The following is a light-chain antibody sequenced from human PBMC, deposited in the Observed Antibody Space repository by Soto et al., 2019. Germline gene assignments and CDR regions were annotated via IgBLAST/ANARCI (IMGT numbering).Light chain of an antibody. V-gene: IGLV4-69*01. CDR1: SGHSSYA. J-gene: IGLJ3*02. CDR2: LNSDGSH. CDR3: QTWGTGSWV. Sequence: QLVLTQSPSAPASLGASVKLTCTLSSGHSSYAIAWHQQQPEKGPRYLMKLNSDGSHSKGDGIPDRFSGSSSGAERYLTISSLQSEDEADYYCQTWGTGSWVFGGGTK.